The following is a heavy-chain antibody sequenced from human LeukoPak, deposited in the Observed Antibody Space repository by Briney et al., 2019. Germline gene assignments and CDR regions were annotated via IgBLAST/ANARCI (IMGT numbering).Heavy chain of an antibody. D-gene: IGHD4-17*01. J-gene: IGHJ4*02. CDR3: ARDFADDGDYSIDY. V-gene: IGHV4-38-2*02. CDR1: GYSISSGYY. CDR2: IYHSGST. Sequence: PSETLSLTCTVSGYSISSGYYWGWIRQPPGKGLEWIGSIYHSGSTYYNPSLKSRVTISVDTSKNQFSLKLSSVTAADTAVYYCARDFADDGDYSIDYWGQGTLVTVSS.